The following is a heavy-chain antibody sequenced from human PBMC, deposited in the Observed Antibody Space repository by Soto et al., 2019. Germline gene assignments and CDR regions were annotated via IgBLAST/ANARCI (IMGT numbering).Heavy chain of an antibody. CDR3: ASIQWGSSSHIDY. D-gene: IGHD6-13*01. CDR2: IYSGGST. V-gene: IGHV3-66*01. CDR1: GFTVSSNY. Sequence: GGPMRLSCAASGFTVSSNYMSWVSQAPGKGLEWVSVIYSGGSTYYAASVKGSFTISRDNSKNTLYLQMNSLSAEDTAVYYCASIQWGSSSHIDYWGQGTLVTVSS. J-gene: IGHJ4*02.